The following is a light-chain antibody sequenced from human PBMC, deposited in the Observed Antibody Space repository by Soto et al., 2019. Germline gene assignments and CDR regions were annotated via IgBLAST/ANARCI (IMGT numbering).Light chain of an antibody. V-gene: IGLV2-8*01. CDR1: SSVVGGYNY. J-gene: IGLJ3*02. CDR3: SSFAGSDNVL. CDR2: EVS. Sequence: QSALTQPPSASGSPGQSVTISCIGTSSVVGGYNYVSWYQQHPGKAPKLMIYEVSKRPSGVPDRFSGSKSGNTASLTVSGLQAEDEADYYCSSFAGSDNVLFGGGTKLTVL.